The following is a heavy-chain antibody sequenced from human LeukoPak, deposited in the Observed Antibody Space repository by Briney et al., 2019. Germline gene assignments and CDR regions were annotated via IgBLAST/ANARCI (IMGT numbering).Heavy chain of an antibody. D-gene: IGHD3-16*01. J-gene: IGHJ4*02. CDR1: GFTFSGYR. Sequence: GGSLRLSCAASGFTFSGYRMHWVRQVPEKGLVLVSRIDNGGSGTTYADSVKGRFTISRDNAKNSLYLQMNSLRAEDTAVYYCARDGGYYFDYWGQGTLVTVSS. CDR2: IDNGGSGT. CDR3: ARDGGYYFDY. V-gene: IGHV3-74*01.